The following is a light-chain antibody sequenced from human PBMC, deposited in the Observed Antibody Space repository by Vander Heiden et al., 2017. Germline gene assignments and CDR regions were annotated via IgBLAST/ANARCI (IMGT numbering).Light chain of an antibody. J-gene: IGKJ1*01. Sequence: VLLMTPSSPFLSASPGDRFTTSWRRSQSISRYLDWYQQKPGEAPELLVYAGSALQRGVPSRFSGGGTGTDFTLTISCLQSEDFATYYWQQYYSFPRTFGQGTKVEIK. V-gene: IGKV1D-8*01. CDR3: QQYYSFPRT. CDR2: AGS. CDR1: QSISRY.